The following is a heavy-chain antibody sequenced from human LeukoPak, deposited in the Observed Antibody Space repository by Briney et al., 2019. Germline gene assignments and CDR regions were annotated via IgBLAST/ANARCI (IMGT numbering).Heavy chain of an antibody. CDR3: ASGHGSVHDAFDI. CDR1: GYTFTGYY. CDR2: INPNSGGT. D-gene: IGHD3-10*01. Sequence: ASVKVSCKASGYTFTGYYMHWVRQAPGQGLEWMGWINPNSGGTSYAQKFQGWVTMTRDTSISTAYMELSRLRSDDTAVYYCASGHGSVHDAFDIWGQGTMVTVSS. J-gene: IGHJ3*02. V-gene: IGHV1-2*04.